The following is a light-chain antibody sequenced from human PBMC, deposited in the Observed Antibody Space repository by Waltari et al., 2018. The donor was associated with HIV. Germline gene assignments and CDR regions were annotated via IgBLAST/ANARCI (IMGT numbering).Light chain of an antibody. Sequence: DIQMTQSPSSLSASVGDRITISCRASQNIFSYLNLYQQRPGKAPKLLMYAASNLQGGVPSRFSGSGSETGFNLTVSSLQAEDFATYYCQQSYRIPYSFGQGTKLEI. V-gene: IGKV1-39*01. CDR2: AAS. J-gene: IGKJ2*01. CDR1: QNIFSY. CDR3: QQSYRIPYS.